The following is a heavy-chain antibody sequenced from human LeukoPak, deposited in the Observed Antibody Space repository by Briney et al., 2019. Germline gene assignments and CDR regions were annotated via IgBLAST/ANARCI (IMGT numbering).Heavy chain of an antibody. D-gene: IGHD2-2*01. CDR1: GFTFDDYA. CDR3: AKDATDSTPDAFDI. Sequence: TGRSLRLSCAASGFTFDDYAMHWVRQAPGKGLEWVSGISWNSGSIGYADSVKGRFTISRDNAKNSLYLQMNSLGAEDTALYYYAKDATDSTPDAFDIWGQGTMVTVSS. CDR2: ISWNSGSI. V-gene: IGHV3-9*01. J-gene: IGHJ3*02.